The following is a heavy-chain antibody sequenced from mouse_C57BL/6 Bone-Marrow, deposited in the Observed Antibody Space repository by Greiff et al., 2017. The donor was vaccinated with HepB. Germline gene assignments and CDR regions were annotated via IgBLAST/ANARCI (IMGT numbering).Heavy chain of an antibody. CDR3: ARSGGSSLFDY. CDR1: GYTFTSYW. J-gene: IGHJ2*01. CDR2: IDPSDSYT. Sequence: QVQLRQPGAELVKPGASVKLSCKASGYTFTSYWMQWVKQRPGQGLEWIGEIDPSDSYTNYNQKFKGKATLTVDTSSSTAYMQLSSLTSEDSAVYYCARSGGSSLFDYWGQGTTLTVSS. V-gene: IGHV1-50*01. D-gene: IGHD1-1*01.